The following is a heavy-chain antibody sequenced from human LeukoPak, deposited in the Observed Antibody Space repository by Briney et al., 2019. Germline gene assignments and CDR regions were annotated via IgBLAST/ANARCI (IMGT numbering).Heavy chain of an antibody. J-gene: IGHJ4*02. Sequence: ASVKVSCKASGYTFPGYYMHWVRQAPGQGLEWMGWINPNSGGTNYAQKFQGRVTMTRGTSISTAYMELSRLRSDDTAVYYCARGASKEYQLLYGYWGQGTLVTVSS. CDR2: INPNSGGT. CDR1: GYTFPGYY. D-gene: IGHD2-2*02. CDR3: ARGASKEYQLLYGY. V-gene: IGHV1-2*02.